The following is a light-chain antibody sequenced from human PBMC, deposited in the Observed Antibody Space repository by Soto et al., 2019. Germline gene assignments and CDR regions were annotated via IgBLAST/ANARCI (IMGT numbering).Light chain of an antibody. V-gene: IGLV1-47*02. J-gene: IGLJ3*02. CDR1: SSNIGSNY. Sequence: QPVLTQPPSASEAPGQRVTISCSGGSSNIGSNYVYWYQQLPGTAPKLLIYNNNQRPSGVPDRFSGSRSGTSASLGISGLRSEDEADYYCAAWDGSLNSPVFGGGTKLTVL. CDR3: AAWDGSLNSPV. CDR2: NNN.